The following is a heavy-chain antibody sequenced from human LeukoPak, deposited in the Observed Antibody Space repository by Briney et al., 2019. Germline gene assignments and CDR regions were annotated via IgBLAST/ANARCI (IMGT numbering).Heavy chain of an antibody. CDR2: IIPIFGTA. Sequence: SVKVSCKASGGTFSSYAISWVRQAPGQGLEWMGGIIPIFGTADYAQKFQGRVTITADESTSTAYMELSSLRSEDTAVHYCARARGYSYGLIDYWGQGTLVTVSS. D-gene: IGHD5-18*01. J-gene: IGHJ4*02. CDR1: GGTFSSYA. V-gene: IGHV1-69*01. CDR3: ARARGYSYGLIDY.